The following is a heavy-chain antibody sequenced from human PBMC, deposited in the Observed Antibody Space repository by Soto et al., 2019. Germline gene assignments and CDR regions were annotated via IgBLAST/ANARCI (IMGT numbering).Heavy chain of an antibody. CDR3: VRDLDGSGNYYTDY. Sequence: ASVKVSCKASGYIFTSYYMHWVRQAPGQGLEWMGIINPSGGSTYYAQRLQGRVTMTTDTLTSTAYMELRSLTSDDTAVYFCVRDLDGSGNYYTDYWGQGTLVTVSS. V-gene: IGHV1-46*01. CDR2: INPSGGST. J-gene: IGHJ4*02. D-gene: IGHD3-10*01. CDR1: GYIFTSYY.